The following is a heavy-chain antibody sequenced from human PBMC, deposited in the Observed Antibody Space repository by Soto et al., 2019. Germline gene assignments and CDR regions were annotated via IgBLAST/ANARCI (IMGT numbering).Heavy chain of an antibody. CDR3: ARGGYWDY. V-gene: IGHV1-18*01. CDR1: GYDFTTYG. Sequence: QVHLVQSGAEVKKPGASVKVSCKGSGYDFTTYGITWVRQAPGQGLEWMAWISAHNGNTDYAQKLQGRVTVTRDTSTSTAYMELRSLRSDDTAMYYCARGGYWDYWGQGALVTVSS. CDR2: ISAHNGNT. J-gene: IGHJ4*02. D-gene: IGHD2-8*02.